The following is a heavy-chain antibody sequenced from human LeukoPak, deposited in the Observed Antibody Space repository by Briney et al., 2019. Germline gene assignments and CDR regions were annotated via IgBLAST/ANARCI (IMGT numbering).Heavy chain of an antibody. CDR3: ARDYQGGYGDKTVDY. V-gene: IGHV4-34*01. CDR1: GGSFSGYY. J-gene: IGHJ4*02. D-gene: IGHD5-18*01. CDR2: INHSGST. Sequence: SETLSLTCAVYGGSFSGYYWSWIRQPPGKGLEWIGEINHSGSTNYNPSLKSRVTISVEKSKNQFSLKLSSVTAADTAVYYCARDYQGGYGDKTVDYWGQGTLVTVSS.